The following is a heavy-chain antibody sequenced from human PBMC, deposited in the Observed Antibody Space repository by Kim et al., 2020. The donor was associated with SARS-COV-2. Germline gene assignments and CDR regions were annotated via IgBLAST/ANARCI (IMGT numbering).Heavy chain of an antibody. CDR2: IDPSGGST. Sequence: ASVKVSCKASGYTFSSYYIHWVRQAPGQGLEWMGIIDPSGGSTKYAQKFQGRVTMTRDTSTSTVYMELSSLRSEDTAVYYCARDSSWVDFWGRGTLVTVS. D-gene: IGHD6-6*01. V-gene: IGHV1-46*01. J-gene: IGHJ5*01. CDR1: GYTFSSYY. CDR3: ARDSSWVDF.